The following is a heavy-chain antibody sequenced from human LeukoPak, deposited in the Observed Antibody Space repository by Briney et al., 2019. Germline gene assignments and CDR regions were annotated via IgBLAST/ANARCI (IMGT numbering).Heavy chain of an antibody. CDR1: GYTFSSYG. V-gene: IGHV1-18*01. J-gene: IGHJ5*02. CDR2: ISAYNANT. CDR3: ARWRVPANWFDP. D-gene: IGHD2-2*01. Sequence: ASVKVSCKASGYTFSSYGIYWMRQAPGQGLEWLGWISAYNANTNYAQKLQGRVTMTTDTSTSTAYMEPRSLRSDDTAVYYCARWRVPANWFDPWGQGTLVTVSS.